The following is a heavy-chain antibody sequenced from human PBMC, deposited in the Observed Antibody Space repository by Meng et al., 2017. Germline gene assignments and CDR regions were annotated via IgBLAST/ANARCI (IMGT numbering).Heavy chain of an antibody. Sequence: EGELVESGGGLVQPGGSLRLSCAASGFTFSSYWMHWVRQAPGKGLVWVSRIKPDGTMTVYADSVKGRFTISRDNAKNTLYLQMNSLRSDDTAVYYCARSDWFDPWGQGTLVTVSS. CDR1: GFTFSSYW. V-gene: IGHV3-74*02. J-gene: IGHJ5*02. CDR2: IKPDGTMT. CDR3: ARSDWFDP.